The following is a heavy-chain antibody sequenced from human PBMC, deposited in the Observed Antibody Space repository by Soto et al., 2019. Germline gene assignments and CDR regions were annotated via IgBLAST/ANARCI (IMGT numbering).Heavy chain of an antibody. D-gene: IGHD1-26*01. J-gene: IGHJ6*02. CDR1: GYSFTSYW. CDR2: LDPSDSYT. Sequence: PGESLKISCKGSGYSFTSYWISWVRQMPGKGLEWMGRLDPSDSYTNYSPSFQGHVTISADKSISTAYLQCSSLKASDTAIYYCASHRQPWSFYYGMDVWGQGTTVTVSS. V-gene: IGHV5-10-1*01. CDR3: ASHRQPWSFYYGMDV.